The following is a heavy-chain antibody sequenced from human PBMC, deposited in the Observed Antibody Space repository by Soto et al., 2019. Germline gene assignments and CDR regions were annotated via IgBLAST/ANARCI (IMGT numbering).Heavy chain of an antibody. V-gene: IGHV3-33*01. J-gene: IGHJ3*01. D-gene: IGHD3-22*01. Sequence: QVQLVESGGGVVQPERSLRLSCAASGFSVRTACIHWVRQAPGKGLDGVSLIWNYGNNKVYADAVKGRFTISNDTSQNTISLQMDSMRGKETALYYCVIDDNLQGNAFDVWGQGTMVTVSS. CDR1: GFSVRTAC. CDR3: VIDDNLQGNAFDV. CDR2: IWNYGNNK.